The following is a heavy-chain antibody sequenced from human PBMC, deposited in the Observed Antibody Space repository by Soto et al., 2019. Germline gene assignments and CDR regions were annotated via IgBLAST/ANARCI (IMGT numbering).Heavy chain of an antibody. Sequence: KTSETLSLTCTVSGGSISSSSYYWGWIRQPPGKGLEWIGSIYYSGSTYYNPSLKSRVTISVDTSKNQFSLKLSSVTAADTAVYYCARVTIFGVVITYYYGMDVWGQGTTVTVSS. J-gene: IGHJ6*02. CDR3: ARVTIFGVVITYYYGMDV. CDR1: GGSISSSSYY. D-gene: IGHD3-3*01. CDR2: IYYSGST. V-gene: IGHV4-39*01.